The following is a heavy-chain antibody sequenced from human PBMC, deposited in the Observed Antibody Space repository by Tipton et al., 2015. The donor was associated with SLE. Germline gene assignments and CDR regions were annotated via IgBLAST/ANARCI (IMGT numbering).Heavy chain of an antibody. Sequence: TLSLTCTVSGGSISSSISYWAWIRQPPGKALEWIGGISSTGSTYYNPSFKSRVTTSADRSRNQFSLKLNSVTAADTAVYHCARHETSPSLLSWFRDRLARPFDYWGQGTLVTVSS. CDR1: GGSISSSISY. D-gene: IGHD3-10*01. CDR2: ISSTGST. J-gene: IGHJ4*02. V-gene: IGHV4-39*01. CDR3: ARHETSPSLLSWFRDRLARPFDY.